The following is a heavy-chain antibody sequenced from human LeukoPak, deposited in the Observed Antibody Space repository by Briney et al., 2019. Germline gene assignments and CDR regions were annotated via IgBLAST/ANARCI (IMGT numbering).Heavy chain of an antibody. D-gene: IGHD3-10*01. CDR1: GFTFSSYA. V-gene: IGHV3-23*01. CDR2: IGGSGGST. J-gene: IGHJ4*02. Sequence: GGSLRLSCAASGFTFSSYAMTWVRQAPGKGLEWVSAIGGSGGSTYYADSVKGRFTISRDNSKNTLYLQMNSLRAEDTAVYYCARESRMVRGVNHFDYWGQGTLVTVSS. CDR3: ARESRMVRGVNHFDY.